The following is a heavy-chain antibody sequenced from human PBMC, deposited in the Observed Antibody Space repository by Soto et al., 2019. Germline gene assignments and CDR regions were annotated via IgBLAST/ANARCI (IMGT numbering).Heavy chain of an antibody. CDR3: AREAPMDV. CDR2: IWSAGLI. Sequence: DVQLVETGGELIQPGGSLRLSCAASGFTVSSKYMSWVRQAPGKGLEWISVIWSAGLIYYADSVRGRFTISRDISKNILYLEMTSLRADDTAVYYCAREAPMDVWGQGITVTVSS. J-gene: IGHJ6*02. CDR1: GFTVSSKY. V-gene: IGHV3-53*02.